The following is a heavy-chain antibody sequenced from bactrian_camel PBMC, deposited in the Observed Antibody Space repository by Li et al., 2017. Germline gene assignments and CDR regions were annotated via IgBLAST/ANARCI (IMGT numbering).Heavy chain of an antibody. V-gene: IGHV3S53*01. J-gene: IGHJ4*01. D-gene: IGHD4*01. CDR2: ADSDGIK. CDR3: AVGYAATWMDCPRDYRW. CDR1: GYTCSGSS. Sequence: VHAEGCLVLGCTASGYTCSGSSMAWFRQAPGKEREGAAAADSDGIKSYATSVKGRFTISMDNAKMILYLEMNSLQSENTAIYYFAVGYAATWMDCPRDYRWRGQGTQVTVS.